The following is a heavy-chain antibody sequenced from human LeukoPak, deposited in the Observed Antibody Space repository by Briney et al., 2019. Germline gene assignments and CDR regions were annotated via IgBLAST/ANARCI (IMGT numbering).Heavy chain of an antibody. D-gene: IGHD2-2*01. V-gene: IGHV4-30-4*08. CDR3: ARGYCSSTSCPIADY. J-gene: IGHJ4*02. CDR1: GGSISSGDLY. Sequence: SETLSLTCTVSGGSISSGDLYWSWIRQPPGMGLEWVGYIYYSRSTYYNPSLKSRVTISVDTSKNQFSLKLSSVTAADMAVYYYARGYCSSTSCPIADYWGQGTLVTVSS. CDR2: IYYSRST.